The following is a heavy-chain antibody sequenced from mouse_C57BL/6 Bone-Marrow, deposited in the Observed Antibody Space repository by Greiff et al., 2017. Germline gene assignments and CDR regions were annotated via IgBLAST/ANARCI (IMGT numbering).Heavy chain of an antibody. CDR1: GYTFTSYG. CDR2: IYPRSGNT. CDR3: ARENMCAYDGYPDY. J-gene: IGHJ2*01. D-gene: IGHD2-3*01. Sequence: VQLVESGAELARPGASVKLSCKASGYTFTSYGISWVKQRTGQGLEWIGEIYPRSGNTYYNEKFKGKATLTADKSSSTAYMELRSLTSEDSAVYFCARENMCAYDGYPDYWGQCTTLTVSS. V-gene: IGHV1-81*01.